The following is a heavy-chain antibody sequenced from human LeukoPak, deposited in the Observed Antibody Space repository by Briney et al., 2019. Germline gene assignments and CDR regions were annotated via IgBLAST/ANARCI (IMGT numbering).Heavy chain of an antibody. CDR2: IYYSGST. CDR3: ARGSVTTTWY. D-gene: IGHD4-11*01. V-gene: IGHV4-30-4*01. J-gene: IGHJ4*02. Sequence: SETLSLTCTVSGGSISSGDYYWRWIRQPPGTGLEWIGYIYYSGSTYYNPSLKSRVTISVDTSKNQFSLKLSSVTAADTAVYYCARGSVTTTWYWGQGTLVTVSS. CDR1: GGSISSGDYY.